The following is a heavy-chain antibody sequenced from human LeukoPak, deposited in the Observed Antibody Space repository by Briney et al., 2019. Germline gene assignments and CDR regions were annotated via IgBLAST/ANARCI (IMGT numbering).Heavy chain of an antibody. Sequence: GGSLRLSCAASGFTFSNAWMSWVRQAPGKGLEWVGRIKSKTDGGTTDYAAPVKGRFTISRDDSKNTLYLQMNSLKTEDTAVYYCTTETPRDPTDTPAGYWGQGTLVTVSS. CDR3: TTETPRDPTDTPAGY. CDR1: GFTFSNAW. D-gene: IGHD2-15*01. J-gene: IGHJ4*02. V-gene: IGHV3-15*01. CDR2: IKSKTDGGTT.